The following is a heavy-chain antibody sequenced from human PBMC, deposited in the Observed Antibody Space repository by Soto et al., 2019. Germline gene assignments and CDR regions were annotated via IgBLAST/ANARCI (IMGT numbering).Heavy chain of an antibody. D-gene: IGHD2-8*02. CDR2: IIPILGIA. Sequence: SVKVSCKASGGTFSSYTISWVRQAPGQGLEWMGRIIPILGIANYAQKFQGRVTITADKSTSTAYMELSSLRSEDTAVFYCARVMLVRVPYYYYYGMDVWGQGTTVTVS. CDR3: ARVMLVRVPYYYYYGMDV. V-gene: IGHV1-69*02. CDR1: GGTFSSYT. J-gene: IGHJ6*02.